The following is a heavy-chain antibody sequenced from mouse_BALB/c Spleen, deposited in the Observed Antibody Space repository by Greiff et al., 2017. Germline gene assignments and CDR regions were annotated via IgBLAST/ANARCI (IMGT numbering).Heavy chain of an antibody. D-gene: IGHD1-1*02. CDR2: IDPANGNT. CDR1: GFNIKDYY. Sequence: VQLQQSGAELVRSGASVKLSCTASGFNIKDYYMHWVKQRPEQGLEWIGRIDPANGNTKYDPKFQGKATITADTSSNTAYLQLSSLTSEDTAVYYCALWYYAMDYWGQGTSVTVSS. V-gene: IGHV14-3*02. CDR3: ALWYYAMDY. J-gene: IGHJ4*01.